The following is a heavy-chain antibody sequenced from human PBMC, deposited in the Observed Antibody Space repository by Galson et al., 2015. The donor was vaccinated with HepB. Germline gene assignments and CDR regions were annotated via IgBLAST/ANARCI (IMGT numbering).Heavy chain of an antibody. CDR1: GFTFSSYA. Sequence: SLRLSCAASGFTFSSYAMHWVRQAPGKGLEWVAVISYDGSNKYYADSVKGRFTISRDNSKNTLYLQMNSLRAEDTAVYYCAREEVDTAMVTPDYWGQGTLVTVSS. J-gene: IGHJ4*02. CDR3: AREEVDTAMVTPDY. CDR2: ISYDGSNK. V-gene: IGHV3-30*04. D-gene: IGHD5-18*01.